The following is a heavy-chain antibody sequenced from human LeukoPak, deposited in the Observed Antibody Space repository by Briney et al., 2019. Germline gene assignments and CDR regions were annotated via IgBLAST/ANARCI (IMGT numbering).Heavy chain of an antibody. CDR3: ATHEVTVVTRSTFDF. D-gene: IGHD4-23*01. CDR1: GFTFSSYS. J-gene: IGHJ4*02. CDR2: ISSSSSYI. Sequence: KPGGSLRLSCAASGFTFSSYSMNWVRQAPGKGLEWVSSISSSSSYIYYADSVKGRFTISRDNAKNSLYLQMNSLRAEDTAVYYCATHEVTVVTRSTFDFWGQGTLVTVSS. V-gene: IGHV3-21*01.